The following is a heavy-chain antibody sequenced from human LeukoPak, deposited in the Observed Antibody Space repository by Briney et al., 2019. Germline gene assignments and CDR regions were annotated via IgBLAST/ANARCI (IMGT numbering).Heavy chain of an antibody. CDR1: GFTFSSYA. CDR3: AKVNYDSSGYYYYYGMDV. J-gene: IGHJ6*02. Sequence: GGSLRLSCAASGFTFSSYAMSWVRQAPGKGPEWVSTISGSGGSADYVESVKGRFTISRDNSKNTLYLQMNSLRGEDTAVYYCAKVNYDSSGYYYYYGMDVWGQGTTVTVSS. D-gene: IGHD3-22*01. CDR2: ISGSGGSA. V-gene: IGHV3-23*01.